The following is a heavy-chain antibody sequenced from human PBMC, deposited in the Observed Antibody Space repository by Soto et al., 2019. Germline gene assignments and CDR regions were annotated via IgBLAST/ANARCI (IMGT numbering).Heavy chain of an antibody. J-gene: IGHJ5*02. Sequence: QVQLVQSGAEVKKPGSSVKVSCKASGYTFTSYGISWVRQAPGQGLERMGWISAYNGNTNYAQKLQGRVTMTTDTSTSTAYMELRSLRSDDTAVYYCARDSPEYDFWSGYYVTWGQGTLVTVSS. CDR2: ISAYNGNT. D-gene: IGHD3-3*01. CDR3: ARDSPEYDFWSGYYVT. CDR1: GYTFTSYG. V-gene: IGHV1-18*01.